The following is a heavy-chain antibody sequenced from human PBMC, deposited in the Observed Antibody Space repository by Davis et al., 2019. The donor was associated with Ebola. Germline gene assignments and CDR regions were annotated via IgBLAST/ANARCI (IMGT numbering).Heavy chain of an antibody. Sequence: GESLKISCAASGFTFSSYSMNWVRQAPGKGLEWVSYISSSSSTIYYADSVKGRFTISRDNAKNSLYLQMNSLRAEDTAVYYCARDRDVTSDWYLDCWGQGTLVTVST. V-gene: IGHV3-48*04. CDR2: ISSSSSTI. CDR3: ARDRDVTSDWYLDC. J-gene: IGHJ4*02. D-gene: IGHD6-19*01. CDR1: GFTFSSYS.